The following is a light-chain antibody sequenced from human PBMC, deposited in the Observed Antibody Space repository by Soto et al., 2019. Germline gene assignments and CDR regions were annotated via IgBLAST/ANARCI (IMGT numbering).Light chain of an antibody. J-gene: IGKJ1*01. CDR2: DAS. V-gene: IGKV1-5*01. CDR3: QQYNSFSWT. Sequence: DIQMTQSPSTLSASVGDRVTITCRASQSISSWLAWYQQKPGKAPKLLIYDASSLESGVPSRFSGSGSRTEITLTSSSLQTDDFATYYCQQYNSFSWTFGLGTKVEIK. CDR1: QSISSW.